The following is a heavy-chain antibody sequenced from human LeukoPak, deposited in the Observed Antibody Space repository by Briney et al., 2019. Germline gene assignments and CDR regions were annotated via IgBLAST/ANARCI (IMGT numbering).Heavy chain of an antibody. Sequence: PGGSLRLSCAASGFTFSSYAMGWVRQAPGKGLECVSDISASGGDTHYPDSVKGRFTISRDNSKNILYLQMNSLRAEDTAIYYCAKRLGQLVRTYFDYWGQGTLVTVSS. CDR1: GFTFSSYA. CDR3: AKRLGQLVRTYFDY. V-gene: IGHV3-23*01. CDR2: ISASGGDT. J-gene: IGHJ4*02. D-gene: IGHD6-6*01.